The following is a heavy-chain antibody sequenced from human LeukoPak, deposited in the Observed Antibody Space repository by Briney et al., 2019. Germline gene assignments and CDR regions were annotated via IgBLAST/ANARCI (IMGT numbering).Heavy chain of an antibody. Sequence: ASVKVSCKASGYTLTSYDINWVRQAPGQGLEWKGIINPSGGSTSYAQKFQGRVTMTRDTSTSTVYMELSSLRSEDTAVYYCARVGRDGYHFDYWGQGTLVTVSS. J-gene: IGHJ4*02. CDR1: GYTLTSYD. V-gene: IGHV1-46*01. CDR3: ARVGRDGYHFDY. D-gene: IGHD5-24*01. CDR2: INPSGGST.